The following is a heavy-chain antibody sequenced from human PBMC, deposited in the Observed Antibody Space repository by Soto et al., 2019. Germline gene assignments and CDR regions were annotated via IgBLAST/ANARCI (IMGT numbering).Heavy chain of an antibody. Sequence: GGSLRLSCAASGFTFSSYSMNWVRQAPGKGLEWVSYISSSSSTIYYADSVKGRFTISRDNYKNTLYLQMNSLRAEDTAVYYCANPRGLDYFDYWGQGTLVTVST. CDR2: ISSSSSTI. J-gene: IGHJ4*02. CDR3: ANPRGLDYFDY. CDR1: GFTFSSYS. V-gene: IGHV3-48*01.